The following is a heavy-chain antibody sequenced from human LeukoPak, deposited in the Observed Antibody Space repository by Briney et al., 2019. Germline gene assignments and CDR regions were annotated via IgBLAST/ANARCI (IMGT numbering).Heavy chain of an antibody. J-gene: IGHJ5*02. Sequence: GGSLRLSCAASGFTFSSYAMSWVRQAPGKGLEWVSGISGSGDNTYYADSVKGRFTISRDNSKNTLYVQVNSLGTEDTAAYYCAKGSYYDSSGYSLVHWGQGTLVTVSS. CDR1: GFTFSSYA. V-gene: IGHV3-23*01. CDR2: ISGSGDNT. D-gene: IGHD3-22*01. CDR3: AKGSYYDSSGYSLVH.